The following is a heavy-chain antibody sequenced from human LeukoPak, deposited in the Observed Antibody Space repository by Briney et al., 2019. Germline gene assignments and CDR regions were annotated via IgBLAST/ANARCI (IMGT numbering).Heavy chain of an antibody. V-gene: IGHV4-38-2*02. J-gene: IGHJ4*02. CDR3: ARGPYDSSGYYFDY. Sequence: SETLSLTCTVSGYSISSGYYWGWIRQPPGKGLEWIGSIYHSGSTYYNPSLKSRVTISVDTSKNQFSLKLSSVTAADTAVYYCARGPYDSSGYYFDYWGQGTLVTVSS. D-gene: IGHD3-22*01. CDR2: IYHSGST. CDR1: GYSISSGYY.